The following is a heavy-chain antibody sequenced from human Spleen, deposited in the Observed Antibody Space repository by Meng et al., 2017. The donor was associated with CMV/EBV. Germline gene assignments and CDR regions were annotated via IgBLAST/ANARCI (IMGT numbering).Heavy chain of an antibody. J-gene: IGHJ4*02. Sequence: GESLKISCEASGFTFSNAWMNWVRQAPGKGLEWVGRIKSKFVGGTIDHAVPVKGRFIISRDDSKNTAYLQMNSLKTEDTAVYYCATGGLGLDYWGQGTLVTVSS. CDR2: IKSKFVGGTI. CDR3: ATGGLGLDY. D-gene: IGHD5-12*01. CDR1: GFTFSNAW. V-gene: IGHV3-15*01.